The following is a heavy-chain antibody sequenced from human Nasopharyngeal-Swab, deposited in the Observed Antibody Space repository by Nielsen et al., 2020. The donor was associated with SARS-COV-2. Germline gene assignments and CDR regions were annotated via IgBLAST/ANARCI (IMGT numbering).Heavy chain of an antibody. CDR2: ISSSSIYI. D-gene: IGHD3-3*01. CDR1: AFTFSTYS. Sequence: GESLKISCAASAFTFSTYSMNWVRQAPGKGLEWVSSISSSSIYIYYADSVKGRFTISRDNAKNSLYLQMNSLRAEDTAVYYCARVPGITIFGVVIDGYYGMDVWGQGTTVTVSS. CDR3: ARVPGITIFGVVIDGYYGMDV. V-gene: IGHV3-21*01. J-gene: IGHJ6*02.